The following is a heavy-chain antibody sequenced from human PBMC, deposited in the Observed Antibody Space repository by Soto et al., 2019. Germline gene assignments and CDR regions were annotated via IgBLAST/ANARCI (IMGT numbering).Heavy chain of an antibody. CDR2: IYYSGST. CDR3: ARVSAVRHYYMDV. V-gene: IGHV4-31*03. D-gene: IGHD3-10*01. J-gene: IGHJ6*03. Sequence: QVQLQESGPGLVKPSQTLSLTCTVSGGSISSGGYCWSWIRQHPGKGLEWIGYIYYSGSTYYNPSLKSRVTISVDTSKNQFSLKLSSVTAADAAVYYCARVSAVRHYYMDVWGKGTTVTVSS. CDR1: GGSISSGGYC.